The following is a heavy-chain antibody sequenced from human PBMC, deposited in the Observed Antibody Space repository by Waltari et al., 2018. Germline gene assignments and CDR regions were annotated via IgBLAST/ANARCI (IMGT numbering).Heavy chain of an antibody. CDR2: INADGRAT. CDR3: AIQISGVVF. Sequence: EVQLVESGGGLVQPGGSLRLSCAASGFTFSAYRMHWVRQAPGKGLVWVSLINADGRATLYADSVEGRFTMSRDNAKDTLYLQMNSLRGEDTAVYYCAIQISGVVFWGQGTLVTVSS. J-gene: IGHJ4*02. V-gene: IGHV3-74*01. D-gene: IGHD3-3*01. CDR1: GFTFSAYR.